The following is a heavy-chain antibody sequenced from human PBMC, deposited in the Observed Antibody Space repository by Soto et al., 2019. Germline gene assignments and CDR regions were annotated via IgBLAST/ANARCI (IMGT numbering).Heavy chain of an antibody. J-gene: IGHJ5*02. CDR2: INQDGSQT. D-gene: IGHD5-12*01. CDR1: GLIFSANW. CDR3: VSGGDIVVSNA. Sequence: CSLRLFCAASGLIFSANWMSWFRKAPGKGLQWVAHINQDGSQTLSVDSVIGRFTISKDNTKNSLYLPMNSLRADDTAVYYCVSGGDIVVSNAWDQGILVTVSS. V-gene: IGHV3-7*01.